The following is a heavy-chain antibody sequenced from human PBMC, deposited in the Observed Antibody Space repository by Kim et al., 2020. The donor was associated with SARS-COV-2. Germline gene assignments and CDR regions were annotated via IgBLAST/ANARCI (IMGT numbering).Heavy chain of an antibody. CDR2: IIPISGTA. Sequence: SVKVSCKASGGTFSNFAINWVRQAPGQGLEWMGGIIPISGTANYAQNFQGRVTISADESTSTAYMDLSSLTSEDMAVYYCATSCFSTTCSERTDYWGQGTLVTVSS. D-gene: IGHD2-2*01. CDR3: ATSCFSTTCSERTDY. CDR1: GGTFSNFA. J-gene: IGHJ4*02. V-gene: IGHV1-69*13.